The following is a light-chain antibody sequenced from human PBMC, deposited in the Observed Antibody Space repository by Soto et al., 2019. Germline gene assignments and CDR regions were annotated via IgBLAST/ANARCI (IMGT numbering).Light chain of an antibody. J-gene: IGKJ1*01. CDR2: GAS. CDR3: QRYGGSGWT. Sequence: EIVLTQSPGTLSLSPGERATLSCRASQSVSSTYLAWYQQKPGQAPRLLIYGASNRATVIPDSFSGGGSGTDFTLIISRLEPEDFAGDYFQRYGGSGWTFGQGTRGDI. CDR1: QSVSSTY. V-gene: IGKV3-20*01.